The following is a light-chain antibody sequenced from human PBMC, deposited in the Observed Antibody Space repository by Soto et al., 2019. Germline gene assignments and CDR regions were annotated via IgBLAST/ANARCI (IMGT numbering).Light chain of an antibody. J-gene: IGLJ1*01. Sequence: QSALTQPRSVSGSPGQSVTISCTGPNIDVDSYNYVSWYQQHPGKAPKLMIYDVSERPSGVPDRFSGSKSGSTASLTISGLQAEDEADYYCSSYATTFFVLGSGTKLTVL. CDR2: DVS. CDR1: NIDVDSYNY. CDR3: SSYATTFFV. V-gene: IGLV2-11*01.